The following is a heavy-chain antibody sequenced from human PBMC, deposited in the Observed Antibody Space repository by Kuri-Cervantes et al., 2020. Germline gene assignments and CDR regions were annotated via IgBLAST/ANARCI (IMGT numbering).Heavy chain of an antibody. J-gene: IGHJ4*02. V-gene: IGHV1-2*02. D-gene: IGHD3-10*01. CDR3: SRGLYGAGSYYHYFDY. Sequence: ASVKVSCKASGYTFTSYAMNWVRQAPGQGPEWMGWINPKTGGTYYAQKFQGRVSMTRNTSTSIAYMDLRGLRSDDTAVYYCSRGLYGAGSYYHYFDYWGQGILVTVSS. CDR1: GYTFTSYA. CDR2: INPKTGGT.